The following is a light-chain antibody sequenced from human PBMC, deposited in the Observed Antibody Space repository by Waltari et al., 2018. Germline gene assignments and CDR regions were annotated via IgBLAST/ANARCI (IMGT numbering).Light chain of an antibody. J-gene: IGKJ2*01. CDR3: QHYNRWPYA. CDR2: GAS. V-gene: IGKV3D-15*01. Sequence: EIEMTQSPATLSVSPGDSVILSCRASQIVSRNLGWYQQKPGQPPKPLIYGASVRATGIPARFSGSGSGTEFTLTISSLQSEDFAVYYCQHYNRWPYAFGQGTKLEIK. CDR1: QIVSRN.